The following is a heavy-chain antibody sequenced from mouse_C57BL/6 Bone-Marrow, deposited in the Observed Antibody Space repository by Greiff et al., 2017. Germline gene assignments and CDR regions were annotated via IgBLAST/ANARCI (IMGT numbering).Heavy chain of an antibody. CDR1: GYTFTGYW. CDR3: ARFCYYGSSSHWDYAV. CDR2: ILPGSGST. V-gene: IGHV1-9*01. D-gene: IGHD1-1*01. Sequence: QVQLQQPGAELMKPGASVKLSCKATGYTFTGYWIEWVKQRPGHGLEWIGEILPGSGSTNYNEKFKGKATFTVDTSSNTAYMQLSSLTTEDSAIYYCARFCYYGSSSHWDYAVWGTGTTVTFSS. J-gene: IGHJ1*03.